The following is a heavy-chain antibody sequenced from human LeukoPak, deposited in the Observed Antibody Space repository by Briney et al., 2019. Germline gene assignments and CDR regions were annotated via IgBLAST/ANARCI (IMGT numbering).Heavy chain of an antibody. J-gene: IGHJ4*02. CDR3: ARDEGHYYGSGSYYWYFDY. D-gene: IGHD3-10*01. CDR2: VYTSGST. CDR1: GGSISSGSYY. Sequence: SETLSLTCTVSGGSISSGSYYWRWIRQPAGKGLEWIGRVYTSGSTNYNPSLKSRFTISVDTSKNQFSLKLSSVTAADTAVYYCARDEGHYYGSGSYYWYFDYWGQGTLVTVSS. V-gene: IGHV4-61*02.